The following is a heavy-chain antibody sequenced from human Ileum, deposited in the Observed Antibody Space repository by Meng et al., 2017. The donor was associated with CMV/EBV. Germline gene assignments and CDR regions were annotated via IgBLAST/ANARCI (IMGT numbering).Heavy chain of an antibody. J-gene: IGHJ4*02. CDR2: ISWNGATA. Sequence: GGSLRLSCAASGFSFPDYAMNWVRQVPGKGLEWVCGISWNGATAVYADSVKGRFTISRDNAKNSLYLQLNSLRAEDTAFYYCARDQKFQLLYLFDDWGQGTLVTVSS. CDR1: GFSFPDYA. CDR3: ARDQKFQLLYLFDD. D-gene: IGHD1-26*01. V-gene: IGHV3-20*04.